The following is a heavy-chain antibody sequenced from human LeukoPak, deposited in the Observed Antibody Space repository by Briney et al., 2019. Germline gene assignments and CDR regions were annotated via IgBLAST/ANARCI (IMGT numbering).Heavy chain of an antibody. CDR2: IYYSGST. CDR1: GGSISSSSYY. V-gene: IGHV4-39*01. J-gene: IGHJ5*02. Sequence: SETLSLTCTVSGGSISSSSYYWGWIRQPPGKGLEWIGSIYYSGSTYYNPSLKSRVTISVDTSKNQFSLKLSSVTAADTAVYYCARRAVEVATILGSRFDPWGQGTLVTVSS. CDR3: ARRAVEVATILGSRFDP. D-gene: IGHD5-24*01.